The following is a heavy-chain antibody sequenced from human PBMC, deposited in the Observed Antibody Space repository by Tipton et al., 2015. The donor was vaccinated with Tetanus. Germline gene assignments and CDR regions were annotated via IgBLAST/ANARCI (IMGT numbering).Heavy chain of an antibody. CDR3: ASGSALDY. D-gene: IGHD6-25*01. V-gene: IGHV3-23*01. J-gene: IGHJ4*02. CDR2: ISGPGDTTT. CDR1: GFTFSSYA. Sequence: SLRLSCVASGFTFSSYAMSWVRQAPGKGLEWVSAISGPGDTTTYYTDSVKGRFTISRDNSKKTVYLQMNSLRADDTGVYYCASGSALDYWGQGILVAVSS.